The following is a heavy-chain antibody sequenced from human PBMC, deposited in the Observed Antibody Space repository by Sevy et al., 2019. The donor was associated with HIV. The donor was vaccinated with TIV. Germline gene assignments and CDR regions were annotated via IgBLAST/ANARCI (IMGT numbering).Heavy chain of an antibody. CDR2: INPNTGGT. CDR3: AREEPTTGTTARYYYYGVDV. CDR1: GYTFTGYY. D-gene: IGHD1-1*01. Sequence: ASVKVSCKASGYTFTGYYIHWVRQAPGQGLEWMERINPNTGGTTYAQKFQGRVTMTRDTSINTAYMELSSLRSDDTAVYFCAREEPTTGTTARYYYYGVDVWGQGTTVTVSS. V-gene: IGHV1-2*06. J-gene: IGHJ6*02.